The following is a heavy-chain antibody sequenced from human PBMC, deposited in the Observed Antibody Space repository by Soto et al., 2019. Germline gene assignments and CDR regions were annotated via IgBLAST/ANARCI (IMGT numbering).Heavy chain of an antibody. CDR1: GGSISSYR. V-gene: IGHV4-59*12. D-gene: IGHD3-9*01. CDR2: IYYSGNT. Sequence: SETLSLTCTVSGGSISSYRWSWIRQPPGEGLEWIGSIYYSGNTNYNPSLKSRVTISADTSKNEFSLRLRSVTTADTAVYYCARGQFNILTGYYIDFWGQGTLVTVSS. J-gene: IGHJ4*02. CDR3: ARGQFNILTGYYIDF.